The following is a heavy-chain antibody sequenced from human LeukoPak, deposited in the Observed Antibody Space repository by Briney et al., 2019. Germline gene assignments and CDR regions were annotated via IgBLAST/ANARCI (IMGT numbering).Heavy chain of an antibody. CDR3: ASSDGYNYYFDY. Sequence: PGGSLRLSGAASGFTFSSYSMNSVRQAPGKGLEWVSSISSSSSYIYYADSVKGRFTISRDNAKNSLYLQMNSLRAEDTAVYYCASSDGYNYYFDYWGQGTLVTVSS. V-gene: IGHV3-21*01. CDR1: GFTFSSYS. J-gene: IGHJ4*02. D-gene: IGHD5-24*01. CDR2: ISSSSSYI.